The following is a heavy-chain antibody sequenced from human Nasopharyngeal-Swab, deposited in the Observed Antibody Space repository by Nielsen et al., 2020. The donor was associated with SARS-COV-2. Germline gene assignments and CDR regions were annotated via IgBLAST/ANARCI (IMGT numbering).Heavy chain of an antibody. CDR3: ARDLFYYGSGNPNSLYHGMDV. D-gene: IGHD3-10*01. Sequence: WIRQPPGKGLEWVSSISSSSSYIYYADSVKGRFTISRDNAKNSLYLQMNSLRAEDTAVYYCARDLFYYGSGNPNSLYHGMDVWGQGTTVTVSS. J-gene: IGHJ6*02. V-gene: IGHV3-21*01. CDR2: ISSSSSYI.